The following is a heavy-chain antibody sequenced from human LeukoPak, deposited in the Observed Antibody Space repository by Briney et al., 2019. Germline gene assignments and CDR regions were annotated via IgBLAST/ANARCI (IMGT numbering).Heavy chain of an antibody. J-gene: IGHJ2*01. CDR2: VYSGGTT. Sequence: GGSLRLSCAASGFSVGDSYMSWVRQAPGKGLEWVSIVYSGGTTNYADSVKGRFTISRDSPKNTLFLHMNTLRAEDTAIYYCAKDRTVGASYWYFDLWGRGTLVTVSS. CDR1: GFSVGDSY. CDR3: AKDRTVGASYWYFDL. D-gene: IGHD1-26*01. V-gene: IGHV3-53*01.